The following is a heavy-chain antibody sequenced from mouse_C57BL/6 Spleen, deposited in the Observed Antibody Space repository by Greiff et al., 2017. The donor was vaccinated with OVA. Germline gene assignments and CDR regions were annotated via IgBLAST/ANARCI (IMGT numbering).Heavy chain of an antibody. CDR1: GFTFSSYG. D-gene: IGHD2-5*01. CDR2: ISSGGSYT. Sequence: EVQLVESGGDLVKPGGSLKLSCAASGFTFSSYGMSWVRQTPDKRLEWVATISSGGSYTYYPDSVKGRFTISRDNAKNTLYLQMSSLKSEDTAMYYCARPAYYSNYHDYWGQGTSVTVSS. J-gene: IGHJ4*01. CDR3: ARPAYYSNYHDY. V-gene: IGHV5-6*01.